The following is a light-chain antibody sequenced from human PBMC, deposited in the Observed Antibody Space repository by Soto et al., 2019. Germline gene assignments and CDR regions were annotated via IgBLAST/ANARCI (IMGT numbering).Light chain of an antibody. CDR1: SSDVGGYNY. J-gene: IGLJ1*01. V-gene: IGLV2-14*03. CDR3: GSYTTSSTPYV. Sequence: QSALTQPASVSGSPGQSIAISCTGTSSDVGGYNYVSWYQHHPGKVPRLMIYDVTNRPSGVSNRFSGSKSGNTASLTISGLQAEDEADYYCGSYTTSSTPYVFGTGTKVTVL. CDR2: DVT.